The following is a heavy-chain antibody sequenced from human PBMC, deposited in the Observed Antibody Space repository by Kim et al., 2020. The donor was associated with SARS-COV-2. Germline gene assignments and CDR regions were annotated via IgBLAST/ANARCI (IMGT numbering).Heavy chain of an antibody. D-gene: IGHD3-22*01. CDR2: IYNSRST. J-gene: IGHJ4*02. CDR3: ARQIYYYDRRDYQVGLRCDC. CDR1: GASVSSGSYY. Sequence: SETLSLTCTVSGASVSSGSYYWSWIRQPPGKGLEWIGYIYNSRSTNYNPSLKSRGTMSVDTSKNQFSLKLTSVTAADTAVYYCARQIYYYDRRDYQVGLRCDCWPRGTLVTVSS. V-gene: IGHV4-61*01.